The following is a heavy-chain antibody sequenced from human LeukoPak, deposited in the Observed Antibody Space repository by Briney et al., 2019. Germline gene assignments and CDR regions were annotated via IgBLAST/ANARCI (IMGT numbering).Heavy chain of an antibody. D-gene: IGHD2-15*01. CDR1: EYSFATYW. CDR3: ASEYCSGGNCYFDY. V-gene: IGHV5-51*01. CDR2: IFTGESDT. J-gene: IGHJ4*02. Sequence: KSGESLKISCKGSEYSFATYWIGWVRQMPGQGLEWMGIIFTGESDTRYRPSFQGQVTISADKSISTAYLQWSSLKASDTAIYYCASEYCSGGNCYFDYWGQGTLVTVSS.